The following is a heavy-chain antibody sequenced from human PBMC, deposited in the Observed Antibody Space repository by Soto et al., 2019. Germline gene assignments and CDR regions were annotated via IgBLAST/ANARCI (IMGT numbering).Heavy chain of an antibody. Sequence: GGSLRLSCAASGFTFSSYSMNWVRQAPGKGLEWVSSISSSSSYIYYADSVKGRFTISRDNAKNSLYLQMNSLRAEDTAVYYCARDRIWNPFDYWGQGTLVTVSS. CDR3: ARDRIWNPFDY. CDR1: GFTFSSYS. CDR2: ISSSSSYI. V-gene: IGHV3-21*01. J-gene: IGHJ4*02. D-gene: IGHD1-1*01.